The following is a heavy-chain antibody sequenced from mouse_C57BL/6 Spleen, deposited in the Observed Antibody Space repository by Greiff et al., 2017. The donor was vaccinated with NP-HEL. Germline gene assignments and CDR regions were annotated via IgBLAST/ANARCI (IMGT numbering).Heavy chain of an antibody. Sequence: QVQLQQPGAELVMPGASVKLSCKASGYTFTSYWMHWVKQRPGQGLEWIGEIDPSDSYTNYNQKFKGKSTLTVDTSSSTAYMPLSSLTSEDSAVYYCARRGYYGSSRYAMDYWGQGTSVTVSS. CDR2: IDPSDSYT. J-gene: IGHJ4*01. CDR1: GYTFTSYW. CDR3: ARRGYYGSSRYAMDY. V-gene: IGHV1-69*01. D-gene: IGHD1-1*01.